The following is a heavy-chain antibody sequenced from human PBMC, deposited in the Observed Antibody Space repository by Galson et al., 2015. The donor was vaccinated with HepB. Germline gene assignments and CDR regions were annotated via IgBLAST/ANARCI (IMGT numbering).Heavy chain of an antibody. CDR3: AKTSYYASGSYYSPYYHGMDV. D-gene: IGHD3-10*01. V-gene: IGHV3-30*18. Sequence: SLRLSCAASGFTFSRYDIHWVRQAPGKGLEWVAVISYDGSNKYYADSVKGRFTISRDNSKNTLYLQMNSLRSDDTAVFYCAKTSYYASGSYYSPYYHGMDVWGQGTTVTVSS. CDR1: GFTFSRYD. CDR2: ISYDGSNK. J-gene: IGHJ6*02.